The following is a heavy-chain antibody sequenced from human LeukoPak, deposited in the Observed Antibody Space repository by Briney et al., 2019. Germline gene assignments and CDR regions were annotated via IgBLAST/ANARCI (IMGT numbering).Heavy chain of an antibody. CDR1: GFTFSSYW. CDR2: IKQDGSEK. Sequence: GGSLRLSCAASGFTFSSYWMSWVRQAPGKGLEWVANIKQDGSEKYYVDSVKGRFTISRDNAKDSLYLQMNSLRAEDTAVYYCARDYDPDYYDSSGYSDYWGQGTRVTVSS. J-gene: IGHJ4*01. CDR3: ARDYDPDYYDSSGYSDY. V-gene: IGHV3-7*01. D-gene: IGHD3-22*01.